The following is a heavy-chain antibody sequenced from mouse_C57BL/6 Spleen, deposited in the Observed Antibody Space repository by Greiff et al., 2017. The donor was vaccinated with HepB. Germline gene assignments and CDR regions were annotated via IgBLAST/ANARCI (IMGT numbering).Heavy chain of an antibody. D-gene: IGHD5-2*01. J-gene: IGHJ2*01. CDR2: TDPANGNT. CDR1: GYNIKDIY. CDR3: RISTINA. Sequence: VHVKQSGAELVKPAASLKLSCTASGYNIKDIYIHWVKQRPEKGLERIRRTDPANGNTKYDPKFQGKATITADTSSNTADLQLSSLTSEDTAVYYCRISTINAWGQGTTLTVSS. V-gene: IGHV14-3*02.